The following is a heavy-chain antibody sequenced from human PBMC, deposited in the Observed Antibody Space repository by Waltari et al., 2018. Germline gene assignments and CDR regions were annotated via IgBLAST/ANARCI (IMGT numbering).Heavy chain of an antibody. Sequence: EVQLLESGGGLVQPGGSLRLSCAASGFTFRSYTMNWVRQVPGKGLEWVSIIYSGGSRYYADSVKGRFTISRDNSKNILYLQMNSLRAEDTAVYYCAKDSVVTPIDYYYYMDVWGKGTTVTVSS. D-gene: IGHD2-21*02. V-gene: IGHV3-23*03. CDR1: GFTFRSYT. J-gene: IGHJ6*03. CDR2: IIYSGGSR. CDR3: AKDSVVTPIDYYYYMDV.